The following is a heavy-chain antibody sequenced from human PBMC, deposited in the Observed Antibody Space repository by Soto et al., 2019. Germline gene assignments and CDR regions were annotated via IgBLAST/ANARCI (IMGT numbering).Heavy chain of an antibody. J-gene: IGHJ4*02. CDR1: GGSISSSSYY. V-gene: IGHV4-39*01. Sequence: PSETLSLTCTVSGGSISSSSYYWGWIRQPPGKGLEWIGSIYYSGSTYYNPSLKSRVTISVDTSKNQFSLKLSSVTAADTAVYYCARQGRYCGGDCYSVDYWGQGTLVTVSS. CDR2: IYYSGST. D-gene: IGHD2-21*02. CDR3: ARQGRYCGGDCYSVDY.